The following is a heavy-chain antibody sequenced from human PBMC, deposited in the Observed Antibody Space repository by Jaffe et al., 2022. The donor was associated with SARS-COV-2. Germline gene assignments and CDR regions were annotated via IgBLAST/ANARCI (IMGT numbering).Heavy chain of an antibody. CDR1: GFTFSSYA. V-gene: IGHV3-30-3*01. CDR3: ARGLRIAAAAPDAFDI. CDR2: ISYDGSNK. Sequence: QVQLVESGGGVVQPGRSLRLSCAASGFTFSSYAMHWVRQAPGKGLEWVAVISYDGSNKYYADSVKGRFTISRDNSKNTLYLQMNSLRAEDTAVYYCARGLRIAAAAPDAFDIWGQGTMVTVSS. D-gene: IGHD6-13*01. J-gene: IGHJ3*02.